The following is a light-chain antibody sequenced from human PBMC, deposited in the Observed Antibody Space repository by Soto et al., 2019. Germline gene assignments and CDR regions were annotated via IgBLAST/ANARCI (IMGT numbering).Light chain of an antibody. J-gene: IGKJ4*01. Sequence: IVMTQSPATLSVSPGERATLSCRASQSVNIYLPWYQQKPGQAPRLLIFGASSRATGIPARFSGSGSGTEFNLTISSLQSEDFAVYFCQQYDDWLRLTFGGGTKVDIK. CDR2: GAS. CDR3: QQYDDWLRLT. CDR1: QSVNIY. V-gene: IGKV3D-15*01.